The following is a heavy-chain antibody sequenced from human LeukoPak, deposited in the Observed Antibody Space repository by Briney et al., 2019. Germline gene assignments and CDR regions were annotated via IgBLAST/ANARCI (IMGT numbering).Heavy chain of an antibody. Sequence: SETLSLTCAVYGGSFSGYYWSWIRQPPGKGLEWIGEINHSGSTNYNPSLKSRVTISVDTSKNQFSLKLSSVTAADTAVYYCARHVGIAAAVDYWGQGTLVTVSS. CDR3: ARHVGIAAAVDY. J-gene: IGHJ4*02. CDR2: INHSGST. V-gene: IGHV4-34*01. D-gene: IGHD6-13*01. CDR1: GGSFSGYY.